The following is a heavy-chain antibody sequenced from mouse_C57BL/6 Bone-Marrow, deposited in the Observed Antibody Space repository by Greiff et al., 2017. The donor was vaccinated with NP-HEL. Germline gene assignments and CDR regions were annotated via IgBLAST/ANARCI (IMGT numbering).Heavy chain of an antibody. J-gene: IGHJ2*01. D-gene: IGHD2-2*01. CDR1: GYAFRSSW. CDR3: ARLRSGYPYYFDY. CDR2: LYPGDGDP. Sequence: VQLQASGPELVKPGASVKISCKASGYAFRSSWLNWVKQRPGQGLEWIGRLYPGDGDPNYNGKFKGKATLTADKSSSTAYMQLSSLTSEDSAVYFCARLRSGYPYYFDYWGQGTTLTVSS. V-gene: IGHV1-82*01.